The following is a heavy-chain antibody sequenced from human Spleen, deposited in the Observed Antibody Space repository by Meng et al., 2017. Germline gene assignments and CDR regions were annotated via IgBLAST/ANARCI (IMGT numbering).Heavy chain of an antibody. CDR3: AREYYDFWSGYPFRYYGMDV. J-gene: IGHJ6*02. CDR1: GFTFSSYW. CDR2: MKQDGSEK. Sequence: GESLKISCTASGFTFSSYWMHWVCQAPEKGLEWVANMKQDGSEKYYVDSVKGRFTISRDNAKNSLYLQMNSLRAEDTAVYYCAREYYDFWSGYPFRYYGMDVWGQGTTVTVSS. V-gene: IGHV3-7*01. D-gene: IGHD3-3*01.